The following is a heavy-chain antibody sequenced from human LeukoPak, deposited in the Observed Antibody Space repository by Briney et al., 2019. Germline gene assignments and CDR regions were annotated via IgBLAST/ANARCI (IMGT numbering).Heavy chain of an antibody. CDR2: IYYSGST. Sequence: SETLSLTCTVSGGSISSYYWSWIRQPPGKGLEWIGYIYYSGSTNYNPSLKSRVTISVDTSKNQFSLKLSSVTAADTAVYYCARRATKGGAESNLDYWGQGTLVTVSS. J-gene: IGHJ4*02. CDR1: GGSISSYY. V-gene: IGHV4-59*08. D-gene: IGHD1-26*01. CDR3: ARRATKGGAESNLDY.